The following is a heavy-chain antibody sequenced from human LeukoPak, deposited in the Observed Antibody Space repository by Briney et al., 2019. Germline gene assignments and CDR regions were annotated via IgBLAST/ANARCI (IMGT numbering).Heavy chain of an antibody. V-gene: IGHV4-59*01. CDR1: GGSINSYY. CDR3: ARYDSSGYLRKIDAFDI. J-gene: IGHJ3*02. Sequence: SETLSLTCTVSGGSINSYYWSWIRQPPGKGLEWIGYIFYSGSTSYNPSLKSRVTISVEMSKNQFSLNLSSVTAADTAVYYCARYDSSGYLRKIDAFDIWGQGTMVTVSS. D-gene: IGHD3-22*01. CDR2: IFYSGST.